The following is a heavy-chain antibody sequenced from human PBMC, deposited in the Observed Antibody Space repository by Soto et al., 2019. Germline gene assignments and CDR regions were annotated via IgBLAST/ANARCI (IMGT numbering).Heavy chain of an antibody. CDR3: ARRYDIAAAGYYFDY. Sequence: QLQLQESGPGLVKPSETLSLTCTVSGGSIRTSSHHWGWIRQPPGKGLEWIGSIYYSGSSYYNPSLKSRVTISVDASKNQFSLKLNSVTAADTAVYYCARRYDIAAAGYYFDYWGQGTLVTVSS. D-gene: IGHD6-13*01. CDR2: IYYSGSS. V-gene: IGHV4-39*01. CDR1: GGSIRTSSHH. J-gene: IGHJ4*02.